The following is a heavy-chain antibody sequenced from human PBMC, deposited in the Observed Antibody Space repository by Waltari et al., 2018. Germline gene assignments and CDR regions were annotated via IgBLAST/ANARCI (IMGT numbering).Heavy chain of an antibody. CDR3: ARDSHSKARAIVVVPAAIPDAFDI. CDR2: IYYSGST. J-gene: IGHJ3*02. V-gene: IGHV4-39*07. Sequence: QLQLQESGPGLVKPSETLSLTCTVSGGSISSSSYYWGWIRQPPGKGLEWIGSIYYSGSTYYNPSLKSRVTISVDTSKNQFSLKLSSVTAADTAVYYCARDSHSKARAIVVVPAAIPDAFDIWGQGTMVTVSS. D-gene: IGHD2-2*01. CDR1: GGSISSSSYY.